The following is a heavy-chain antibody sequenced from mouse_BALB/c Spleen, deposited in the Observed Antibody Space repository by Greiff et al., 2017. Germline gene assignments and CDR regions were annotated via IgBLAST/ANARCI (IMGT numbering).Heavy chain of an antibody. V-gene: IGHV2-9*02. CDR1: GFSLTSYG. Sequence: VQLQQSGPGLVAPSQSLSITCTVSGFSLTSYGVHWVRQPPGKGLEWLGVIWAGGSTNYNSALMSRLSISKDNSKSQVFLKMNSLQTDDTAMYYCARDEMELGPPWFAYWGQGTLVTVSA. CDR2: IWAGGST. CDR3: ARDEMELGPPWFAY. D-gene: IGHD4-1*01. J-gene: IGHJ3*01.